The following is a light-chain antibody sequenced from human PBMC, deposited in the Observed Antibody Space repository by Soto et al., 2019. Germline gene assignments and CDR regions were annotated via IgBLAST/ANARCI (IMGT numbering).Light chain of an antibody. CDR1: SSDVGDYNY. CDR2: EVS. J-gene: IGLJ2*01. Sequence: QSALTQPRSVSGSPGQSVTISCTGTSSDVGDYNYVSWYQQHPGKAPKFIIYEVSKRPSGVPDRFSGSKSGNTASLTISGLQAEDEADYYCCSYAGTYTVVFGGGTKVTFL. CDR3: CSYAGTYTVV. V-gene: IGLV2-11*01.